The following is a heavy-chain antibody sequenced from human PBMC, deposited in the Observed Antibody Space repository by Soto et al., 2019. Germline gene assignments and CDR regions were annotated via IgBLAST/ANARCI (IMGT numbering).Heavy chain of an antibody. D-gene: IGHD3-22*01. CDR2: ISSSSSTI. J-gene: IGHJ6*02. Sequence: EVQLVESGGGLVQPGGSLRLSCAASGFTFSSYSMNWVRQAPGKGLEWVSYISSSSSTIYYADSVKGRFTISRDNAQNAXXLXMXXLRAEDTALYYCASDDYYGSSGYYSGYYYYYGMDVGGQGTTVTVSS. V-gene: IGHV3-48*01. CDR1: GFTFSSYS. CDR3: ASDDYYGSSGYYSGYYYYYGMDV.